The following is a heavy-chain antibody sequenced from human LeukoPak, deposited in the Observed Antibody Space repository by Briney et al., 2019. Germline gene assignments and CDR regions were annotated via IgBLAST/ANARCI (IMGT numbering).Heavy chain of an antibody. CDR1: GYSFSTYW. J-gene: IGHJ4*02. CDR3: GTYDTSGYFSDY. V-gene: IGHV5-51*01. Sequence: KAGESLKISCKGSGYSFSTYWIGWVRQMPGKGLEWMGVIYPGNSDTRYSPSFQGQVTFSADRSISTAYLQWSSLEASDTAMYYCGTYDTSGYFSDYWGQGTLVTVPS. CDR2: IYPGNSDT. D-gene: IGHD3-22*01.